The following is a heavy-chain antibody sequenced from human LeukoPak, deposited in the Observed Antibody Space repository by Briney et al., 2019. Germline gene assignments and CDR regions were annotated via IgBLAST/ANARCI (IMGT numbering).Heavy chain of an antibody. V-gene: IGHV4-34*01. D-gene: IGHD1-1*01. J-gene: IGHJ6*02. Sequence: SETLSLTCAVYGGSFSGYYWSWIRQSPGKGLEWIGEINHSGSTNYNPSLKSRVTISVDTSKNQFSLKLTSVTAADTAVYYCARPLGQGNEYGMDVWGQGTTVTVSS. CDR2: INHSGST. CDR3: ARPLGQGNEYGMDV. CDR1: GGSFSGYY.